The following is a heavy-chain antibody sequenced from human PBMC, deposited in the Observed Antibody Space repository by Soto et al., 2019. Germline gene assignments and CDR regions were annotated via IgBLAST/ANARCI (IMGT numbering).Heavy chain of an antibody. J-gene: IGHJ6*02. CDR3: TTDIVVVPAAQSTIYYYGMDV. Sequence: AGGSLRLSCAASGFTFSNAWMSWVRQAPGKGLEWVGRIKSKTDGGTTDYAAPVKGRFTISRDDSKNTLYLQMNSLKTEDTAVYYCTTDIVVVPAAQSTIYYYGMDVWGQGTTVTVSS. CDR1: GFTFSNAW. D-gene: IGHD2-2*01. V-gene: IGHV3-15*01. CDR2: IKSKTDGGTT.